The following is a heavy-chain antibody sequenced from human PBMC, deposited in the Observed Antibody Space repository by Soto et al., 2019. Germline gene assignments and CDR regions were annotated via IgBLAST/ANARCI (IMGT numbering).Heavy chain of an antibody. CDR3: AKKKGYCGGGSCYYMDV. CDR2: ISYDGSNK. CDR1: GFTFSNYG. Sequence: QLQLVESGGGVVQPGRSLRLSCAASGFTFSNYGMQWVRQAPGKGLEWVAGISYDGSNKYYADSAKGRFTISRDNSQNTLYLHMNSLRAADTAVYYCAKKKGYCGGGSCYYMDVWGKGTTVTVSS. V-gene: IGHV3-30*18. J-gene: IGHJ6*03. D-gene: IGHD2-15*01.